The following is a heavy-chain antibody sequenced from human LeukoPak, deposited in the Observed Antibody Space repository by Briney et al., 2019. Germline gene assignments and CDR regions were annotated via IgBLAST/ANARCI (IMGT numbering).Heavy chain of an antibody. CDR1: GGSFSGYY. Sequence: SETLSLTCAVYGGSFSGYYWSWIRQSPGKGLEWIGEINHSGCTNYNPSLKSRVTISVDTSQNQFSLKLRSVTAADTAVYYCARWQQWLRYYFDYWGQGTLVTASS. V-gene: IGHV4-34*01. J-gene: IGHJ4*02. CDR3: ARWQQWLRYYFDY. D-gene: IGHD6-19*01. CDR2: INHSGCT.